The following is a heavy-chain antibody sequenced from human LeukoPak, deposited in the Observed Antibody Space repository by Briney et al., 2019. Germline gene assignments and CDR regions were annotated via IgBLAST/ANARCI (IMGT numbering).Heavy chain of an antibody. Sequence: PGGSLRLSCASSGFTFSDYWMHWVRQTPGEGLVWVSRIISDGSSTSYADSVKCRFTISRDNAKNTLYLQMNSLRVEDTAVYYCARDGSLPDYWGQGTLVTVPS. CDR1: GFTFSDYW. CDR2: IISDGSST. J-gene: IGHJ4*02. CDR3: ARDGSLPDY. V-gene: IGHV3-74*01.